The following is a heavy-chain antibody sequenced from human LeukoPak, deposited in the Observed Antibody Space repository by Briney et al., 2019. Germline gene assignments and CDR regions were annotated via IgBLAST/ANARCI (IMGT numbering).Heavy chain of an antibody. D-gene: IGHD3-22*01. CDR1: GFTFSSYA. CDR3: AKDREGRYYDSSGYWFDY. V-gene: IGHV3-23*01. J-gene: IGHJ4*02. Sequence: GGSLRLSCAASGFTFSSYAMSWVRQAPGKGLEWVSAICGSGVSTYYAHSVKGRFTISRDNAKNTLYMQMNRLRAEDTAVYYCAKDREGRYYDSSGYWFDYWGQGTLVTVFS. CDR2: ICGSGVST.